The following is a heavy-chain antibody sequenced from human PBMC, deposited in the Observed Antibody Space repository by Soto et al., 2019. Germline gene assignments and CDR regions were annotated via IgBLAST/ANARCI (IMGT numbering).Heavy chain of an antibody. D-gene: IGHD3-3*01. CDR2: IKQDGSEK. V-gene: IGHV3-7*01. CDR1: GFTFSSYW. Sequence: EVQLVESGGGLVQPGGSLRLSCAASGFTFSSYWMSWVRQAPGKGLEWVANIKQDGSEKYYVDSVKGRFTISRDNAKNSLYLQMNSLRAEDTAVYYCARRGFWSGYGGLYYYYYMDVWGKGTTVTVSS. J-gene: IGHJ6*03. CDR3: ARRGFWSGYGGLYYYYYMDV.